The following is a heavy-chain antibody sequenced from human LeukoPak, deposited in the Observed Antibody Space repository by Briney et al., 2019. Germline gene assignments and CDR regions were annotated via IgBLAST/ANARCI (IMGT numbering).Heavy chain of an antibody. CDR3: ARERWHCRVNCYSVYYYALDV. Sequence: ASVKVSCKASGYTFSNYAILWVRQAPGQRLEWMGWINAGNGDTKYSQKFQGRVTITRDTSAATAYVELNSLTSEDTAVYYCARERWHCRVNCYSVYYYALDVWGQGTTVTVSS. CDR2: INAGNGDT. CDR1: GYTFSNYA. J-gene: IGHJ6*02. V-gene: IGHV1-3*01. D-gene: IGHD2-15*01.